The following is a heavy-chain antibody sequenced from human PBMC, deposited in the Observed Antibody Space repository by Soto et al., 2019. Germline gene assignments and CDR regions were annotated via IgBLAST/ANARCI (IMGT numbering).Heavy chain of an antibody. CDR3: ARLLRKWELLVWHLAY. D-gene: IGHD1-26*01. CDR2: IYPGDSDT. J-gene: IGHJ4*02. Sequence: GESLKISCKGSGYSFTSYWIGWVRQMPGKGLEWMGIIYPGDSDTRYSPSFQGQVTISADKSISTAYLQWSSLKASDTAMYYCARLLRKWELLVWHLAYWGQGTLVTVSS. V-gene: IGHV5-51*01. CDR1: GYSFTSYW.